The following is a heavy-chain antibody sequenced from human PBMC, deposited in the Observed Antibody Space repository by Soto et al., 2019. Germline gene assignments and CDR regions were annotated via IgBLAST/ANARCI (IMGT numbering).Heavy chain of an antibody. Sequence: ASVKVSCKASGYTFTGYYMHWVGQAPGQGLEWMGWINPNSGGTNYAQKFQGWVTMTRDTSISTAYMELSRLRSDDTAVYYCATSSTKRGYSGYDPEDYYYYYGMDVWGQGTTVTVSS. CDR2: INPNSGGT. V-gene: IGHV1-2*04. J-gene: IGHJ6*02. D-gene: IGHD5-12*01. CDR1: GYTFTGYY. CDR3: ATSSTKRGYSGYDPEDYYYYYGMDV.